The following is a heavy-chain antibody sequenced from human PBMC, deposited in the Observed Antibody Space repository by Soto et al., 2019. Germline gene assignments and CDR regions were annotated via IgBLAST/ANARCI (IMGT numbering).Heavy chain of an antibody. CDR1: GGSISSYY. J-gene: IGHJ4*02. V-gene: IGHV4-59*08. D-gene: IGHD6-19*01. CDR2: IYFTGST. Sequence: SETLSLTCTVSGGSISSYYWSWIRQPPGKGLEWIGYIYFTGSTTYNPSLKSRVTISVDTSKNQFSLKLTSVTAADTAVYYCARRYGWNFDFWGQGTLVTVSS. CDR3: ARRYGWNFDF.